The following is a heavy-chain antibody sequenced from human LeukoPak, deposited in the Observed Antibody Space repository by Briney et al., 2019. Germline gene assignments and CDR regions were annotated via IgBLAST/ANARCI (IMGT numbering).Heavy chain of an antibody. CDR2: IKQDGSEK. CDR1: GFTFSSYW. V-gene: IGHV3-7*02. CDR3: TRVGILNWFDP. Sequence: PGGSLRLSCAAAGFTFSSYWMSWVRQAPGKGLEWVANIKQDGSEKYYVDSVKGRFTISRDNAKNSLYPQMNSLRAEDTAVYYCTRVGILNWFDPWGQRTLVTVSS. D-gene: IGHD2-15*01. J-gene: IGHJ5*02.